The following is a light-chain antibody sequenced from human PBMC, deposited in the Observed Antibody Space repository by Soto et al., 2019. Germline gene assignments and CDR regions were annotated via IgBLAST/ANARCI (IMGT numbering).Light chain of an antibody. J-gene: IGLJ2*01. CDR1: DSDFGGYNY. Sequence: QSALAQPRSVSXXPGQSVAISCTGTDSDFGGYNYVSWYQQHPGKAPKVIISDVSKRPSGVPDRFSGSKSGNTASLTISGLQTEDEADYYCCSYAGSHPVIFGGGTKLTVL. CDR3: CSYAGSHPVI. V-gene: IGLV2-11*01. CDR2: DVS.